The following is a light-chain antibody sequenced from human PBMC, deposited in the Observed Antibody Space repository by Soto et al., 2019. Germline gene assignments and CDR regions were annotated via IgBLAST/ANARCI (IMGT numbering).Light chain of an antibody. V-gene: IGKV3-11*01. CDR1: QSVSNY. CDR3: LQRSKWPLT. J-gene: IGKJ4*01. CDR2: DAS. Sequence: EIVLTQSPATLSLSPGERATLSCRASQSVSNYLAWYQQKPGQAPRLFIYDASNRATGIPARFSGSGSGTDFTLTISSQEQEDLAVYYYLQRSKWPLTFGGGTKVEIK.